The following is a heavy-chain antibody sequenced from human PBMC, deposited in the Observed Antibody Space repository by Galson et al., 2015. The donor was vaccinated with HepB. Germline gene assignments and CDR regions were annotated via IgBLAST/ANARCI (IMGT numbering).Heavy chain of an antibody. V-gene: IGHV4-59*01. CDR2: IYYSGST. Sequence: ETLSLTCTVSGYSISTYYWSWIRQPPGKGLEWIGYIYYSGSTTYNPSLKSRVAISVDTSKNQFSLKLSSVTAADTAVYFCARDTYPSGGGFDYWGQGTLVTVSS. J-gene: IGHJ4*02. D-gene: IGHD3-16*01. CDR3: ARDTYPSGGGFDY. CDR1: GYSISTYY.